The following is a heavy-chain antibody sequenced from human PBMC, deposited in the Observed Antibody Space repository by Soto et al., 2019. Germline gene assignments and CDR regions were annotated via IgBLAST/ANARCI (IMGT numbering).Heavy chain of an antibody. D-gene: IGHD3-10*01. V-gene: IGHV4-59*01. J-gene: IGHJ5*02. CDR3: ATSNTACPGCYS. CDR2: SSHSGLR. Sequence: QVQLQESGPGLVKPSETLSLTCIVSGVSISSGYCTWIRQSPGKELEWMGSSSHSGLRHNRASLQSRLTMSVETSKNQFSLNLTSVTAADTAIYFCATSNTACPGCYSWGQGTLVTVSS. CDR1: GVSISSGY.